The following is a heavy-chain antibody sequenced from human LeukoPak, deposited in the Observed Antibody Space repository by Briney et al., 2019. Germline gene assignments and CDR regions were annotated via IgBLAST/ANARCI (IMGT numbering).Heavy chain of an antibody. CDR1: GFTFGSYS. Sequence: PGGSLRLSCAASGFTFGSYSMNWVRQAPGKGLEWVSSISSSSSYIYYADSVKGRFTISRDNAKNSLYLQMNSLRAEDTAVYYCARDTYQLLNYGMDVWGQGTTVTVSS. V-gene: IGHV3-21*01. D-gene: IGHD2-2*01. CDR3: ARDTYQLLNYGMDV. CDR2: ISSSSSYI. J-gene: IGHJ6*02.